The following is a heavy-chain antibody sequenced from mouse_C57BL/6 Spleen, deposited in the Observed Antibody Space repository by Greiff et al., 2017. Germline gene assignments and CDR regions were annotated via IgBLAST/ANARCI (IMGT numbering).Heavy chain of an antibody. CDR1: GFTFSSYA. D-gene: IGHD2-3*01. CDR2: ISDGGSYT. CDR3: AREIYDGYYFDY. V-gene: IGHV5-4*01. J-gene: IGHJ2*01. Sequence: DVMLVESGGGLVKPGGSLKLSCAASGFTFSSYAMSWVRQTPEKRLAWVATISDGGSYTYYPDNVKGRFTISRDNAKNNLYLQMSHLKSEDTAMYYCAREIYDGYYFDYWGQGTTLTVSS.